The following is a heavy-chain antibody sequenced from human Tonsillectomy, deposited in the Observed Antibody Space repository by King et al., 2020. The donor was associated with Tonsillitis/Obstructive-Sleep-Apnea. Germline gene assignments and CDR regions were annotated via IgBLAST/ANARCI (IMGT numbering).Heavy chain of an antibody. CDR3: LLWFGAIYYYGIDV. J-gene: IGHJ6*02. V-gene: IGHV3-15*07. CDR2: IKSKTDGGTT. Sequence: VQLVESGGGLVKPGGSLRLSCAASGFTFSNAWMNWVRQAPGKGLEWVGRIKSKTDGGTTDYAAPVKGRFTISRDDSKNTLYLQMNSLKTEDTAVYSCLLWFGAIYYYGIDVSRQGTTVTVSS. D-gene: IGHD3-10*01. CDR1: GFTFSNAW.